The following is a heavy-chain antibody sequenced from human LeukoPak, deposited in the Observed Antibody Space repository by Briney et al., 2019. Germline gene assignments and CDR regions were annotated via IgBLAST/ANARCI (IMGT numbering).Heavy chain of an antibody. CDR3: ATYGSGSTDAFDI. V-gene: IGHV1-8*01. CDR1: GYTFTSYD. CDR2: MKPNSGNT. Sequence: ASVKVSCKASGYTFTSYDINWVRQATGQGLEWMGWMKPNSGNTGYAQKFQGRVTMTRNTSISTAYMELSSLRSEDTAVYYCATYGSGSTDAFDIWGQGTMVTVSS. D-gene: IGHD3-10*01. J-gene: IGHJ3*02.